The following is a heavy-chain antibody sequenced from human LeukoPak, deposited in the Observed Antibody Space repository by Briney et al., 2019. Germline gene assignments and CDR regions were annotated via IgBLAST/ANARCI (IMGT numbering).Heavy chain of an antibody. CDR3: AREPILWFGESLGYWFDP. CDR1: GGTFSSYA. Sequence: ASVKVSCKASGGTFSSYAISWVRQAPGQGLEWMGGIIPIFGTANYAQKFQGRVTITTDESTSTAYMELSSLRSEDTAVYYCAREPILWFGESLGYWFDPGGQGTLVTVSS. D-gene: IGHD3-10*01. J-gene: IGHJ5*02. CDR2: IIPIFGTA. V-gene: IGHV1-69*05.